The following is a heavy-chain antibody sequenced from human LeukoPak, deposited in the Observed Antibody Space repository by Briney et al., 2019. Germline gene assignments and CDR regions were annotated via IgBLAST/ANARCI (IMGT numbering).Heavy chain of an antibody. Sequence: PSETLSLTCAVYGGSFSGYYWSWIRQPPGKGLEWIREINHSGTTNYNPSLKSRVTISVDTSKNQFSLKLSSVTAADTAVYYCARGVTKGYYLYWYFDLWGRGTLVTVSS. CDR1: GGSFSGYY. V-gene: IGHV4-34*01. D-gene: IGHD2/OR15-2a*01. J-gene: IGHJ2*01. CDR2: INHSGTT. CDR3: ARGVTKGYYLYWYFDL.